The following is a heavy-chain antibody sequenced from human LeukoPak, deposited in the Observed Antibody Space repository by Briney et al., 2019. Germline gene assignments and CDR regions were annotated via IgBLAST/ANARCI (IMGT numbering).Heavy chain of an antibody. V-gene: IGHV5-51*01. J-gene: IGHJ4*02. CDR1: GYSFTSYW. CDR3: ARHEGGYSYGSPVWVDY. D-gene: IGHD5-18*01. CDR2: IYPGDSDT. Sequence: GESLKISCKGSGYSFTSYWIGWVRRMPGKGLEWMGIIYPGDSDTRYSPSFQGQVTISADKSISTAYLQWSSLKASDTAMYYCARHEGGYSYGSPVWVDYWGQGTLVTVSS.